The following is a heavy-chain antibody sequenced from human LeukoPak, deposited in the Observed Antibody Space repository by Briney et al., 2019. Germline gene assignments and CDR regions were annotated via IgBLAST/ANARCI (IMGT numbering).Heavy chain of an antibody. Sequence: SETLSLTCTVSGYSISSGYYWGWIRQPPGKGLEWIGEINHSGSTNYNPSLKSRVTISVDTSKNQFSLKLSSVTAADTAVYYCASHLGYSSGWYWFDPWGQGTLVTVSS. D-gene: IGHD6-19*01. CDR3: ASHLGYSSGWYWFDP. CDR2: INHSGST. J-gene: IGHJ5*02. CDR1: GYSISSGYY. V-gene: IGHV4-38-2*02.